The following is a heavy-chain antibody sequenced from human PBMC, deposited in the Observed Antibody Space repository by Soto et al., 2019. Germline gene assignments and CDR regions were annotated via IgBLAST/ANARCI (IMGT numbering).Heavy chain of an antibody. D-gene: IGHD3-10*01. CDR3: ATTFTGDYYYYGMDV. Sequence: GESLKLSCKGSGYSFTSYWIGWVRQMPGKGLEWMGIIYPGDSDTRYSPSFQGQVTISADKSISTAYLQWSSLKASDTAMYYCATTFTGDYYYYGMDVWGQGTTVTVSS. J-gene: IGHJ6*02. V-gene: IGHV5-51*01. CDR2: IYPGDSDT. CDR1: GYSFTSYW.